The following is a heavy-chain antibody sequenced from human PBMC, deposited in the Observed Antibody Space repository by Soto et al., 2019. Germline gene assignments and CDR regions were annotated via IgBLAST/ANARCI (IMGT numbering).Heavy chain of an antibody. D-gene: IGHD3-3*01. J-gene: IGHJ4*01. CDR2: TYYSGST. V-gene: IGHV4-59*01. Sequence: QVPLPESGPGLVMPSETLSLTCTVSGGSIRRYYWCWIRQPTRKGLEWIGYTYYSGSTNYNPSLKSRVTISVDPSKNQNSLHLRSVTAADTAVYCCARARRSALFRAVRGGGEFDYWRHGPLVTLAA. CDR1: GGSIRRYY. CDR3: ARARRSALFRAVRGGGEFDY.